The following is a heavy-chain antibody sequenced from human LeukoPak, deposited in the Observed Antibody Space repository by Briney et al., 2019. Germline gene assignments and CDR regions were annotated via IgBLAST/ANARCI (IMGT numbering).Heavy chain of an antibody. J-gene: IGHJ4*02. Sequence: GGSLRLSCAASGFTFSNYAMSWVRQAPGRGLEWISAISTDGGNTYYADSVKGRFTISRDKAKNTAHLQRNSLRAEDTAVYHCARQLGYCSDGSCYFDFWGQGTLVTVSS. D-gene: IGHD2-15*01. CDR2: ISTDGGNT. CDR3: ARQLGYCSDGSCYFDF. CDR1: GFTFSNYA. V-gene: IGHV3-23*01.